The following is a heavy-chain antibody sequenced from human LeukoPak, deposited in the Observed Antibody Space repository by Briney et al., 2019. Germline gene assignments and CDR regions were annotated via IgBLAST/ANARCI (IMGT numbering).Heavy chain of an antibody. J-gene: IGHJ6*02. CDR1: GFNFNSYS. D-gene: IGHD3-3*01. CDR2: IFRSGSYM. V-gene: IGHV3-21*01. Sequence: GGSLRLSCAASGFNFNSYSMNWVRQAPGKGLEWVSSIFRSGSYMFYADSVKGRFTISRDNAKNSLYLQMNSLRVEDSAVYYCAKAPDYDFWSGYWRDYYYYGMDVWGQGTTVTVSS. CDR3: AKAPDYDFWSGYWRDYYYYGMDV.